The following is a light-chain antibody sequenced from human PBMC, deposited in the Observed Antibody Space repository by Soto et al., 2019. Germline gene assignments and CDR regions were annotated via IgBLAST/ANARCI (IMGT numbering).Light chain of an antibody. Sequence: DIQMTQSPSTLSASVGDRVTITCRASQSISSWLAWYQQKPGKAPKLLIYDASSLESGVPSRFSGSGSGTEFTLTISSLQPDDFATYYCLQNNSYPRTFGQGTKVDI. CDR1: QSISSW. V-gene: IGKV1-5*01. CDR3: LQNNSYPRT. CDR2: DAS. J-gene: IGKJ1*01.